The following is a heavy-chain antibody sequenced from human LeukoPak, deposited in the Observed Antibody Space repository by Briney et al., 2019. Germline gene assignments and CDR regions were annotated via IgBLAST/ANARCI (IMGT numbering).Heavy chain of an antibody. V-gene: IGHV1-2*04. CDR1: GYTFTGYY. Sequence: ASVNVSCKASGYTFTGYYMHWVRQAPGQGLEWMGWINPNSGGTNYAQKFQGWVTMTRDTSISTAYMELSRLRSDDTAVYYCARGYCSSTSCFHYYYYYGMDVWGQGTTVTASS. CDR3: ARGYCSSTSCFHYYYYYGMDV. J-gene: IGHJ6*02. D-gene: IGHD2-2*01. CDR2: INPNSGGT.